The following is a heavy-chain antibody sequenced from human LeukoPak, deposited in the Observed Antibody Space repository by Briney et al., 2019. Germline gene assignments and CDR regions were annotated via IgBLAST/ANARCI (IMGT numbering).Heavy chain of an antibody. CDR1: GGSISSGSYY. V-gene: IGHV4-61*02. J-gene: IGHJ4*02. Sequence: PSETLSLTCTVSGGSISSGSYYWSWIRQPAGRGLEWIGRFYTSGSANYNPSLKSRVTMSVDTSKNQFFLKVTSVTAADTAVYFCATGAGPFDYWGQGILVTVSS. CDR2: FYTSGSA. D-gene: IGHD3-10*01. CDR3: ATGAGPFDY.